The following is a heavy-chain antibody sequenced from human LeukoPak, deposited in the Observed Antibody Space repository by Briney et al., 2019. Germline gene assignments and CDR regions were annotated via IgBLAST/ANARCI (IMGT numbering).Heavy chain of an antibody. CDR3: ARVYQSAEYYFDY. Sequence: PSETLSLTCTVSGGSIDSYYWSWIRQPPGKGVEWIGYIYYTGSTEYHPSLKSRVTISLDTSKNQFSLKLTSVTAADTAVYYCARVYQSAEYYFDYWGQGNLVSVSS. CDR1: GGSIDSYY. V-gene: IGHV4-59*01. J-gene: IGHJ4*02. D-gene: IGHD2-2*01. CDR2: IYYTGST.